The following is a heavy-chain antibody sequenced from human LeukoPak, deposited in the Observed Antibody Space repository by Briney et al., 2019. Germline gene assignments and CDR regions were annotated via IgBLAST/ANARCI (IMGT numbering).Heavy chain of an antibody. J-gene: IGHJ4*02. Sequence: PGGSLRLSCAASGFTFSSYSMNWVRQAPGKGLEWVSSISSSGSYIYYADSVKGRFTISRDNAKNSLYLQMNSLRAEDTAVYYCARSEYYYDSSGYYFDYWGQGTLVTVSS. CDR1: GFTFSSYS. V-gene: IGHV3-21*01. D-gene: IGHD3-22*01. CDR2: ISSSGSYI. CDR3: ARSEYYYDSSGYYFDY.